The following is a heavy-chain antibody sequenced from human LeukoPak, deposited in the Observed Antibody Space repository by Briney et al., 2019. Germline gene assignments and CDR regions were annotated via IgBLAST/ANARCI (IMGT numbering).Heavy chain of an antibody. CDR2: ISYDGSNK. Sequence: GGSLRLSCAASGFTFSSYGMHWVRQAPGKGLEWVAVISYDGSNKYYADSVKGRFTISRDNSKNTLYLRMNSLRTEDTAVYYCAIGDGLGELSSSFDHWGQGTLVTVSS. D-gene: IGHD3-16*02. CDR3: AIGDGLGELSSSFDH. J-gene: IGHJ4*02. V-gene: IGHV3-30*03. CDR1: GFTFSSYG.